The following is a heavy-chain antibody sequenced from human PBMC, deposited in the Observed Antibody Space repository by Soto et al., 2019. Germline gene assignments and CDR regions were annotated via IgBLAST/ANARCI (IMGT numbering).Heavy chain of an antibody. D-gene: IGHD3-3*01. CDR1: GYSFTSYW. V-gene: IGHV5-51*01. CDR3: ARHKTLEWLLDGGFWFDP. Sequence: PGESLKISCKGSGYSFTSYWIGWVRQMPGKGLEWMGFIYPGDSDTRYSPSFQGQVTISADKSISTAYLQWSSLKASDTAMYYCARHKTLEWLLDGGFWFDPWGQGTLVTVSS. CDR2: IYPGDSDT. J-gene: IGHJ5*02.